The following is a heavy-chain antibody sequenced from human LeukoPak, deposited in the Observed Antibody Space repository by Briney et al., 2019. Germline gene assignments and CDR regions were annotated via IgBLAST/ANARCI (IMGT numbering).Heavy chain of an antibody. J-gene: IGHJ4*02. CDR2: ISSSSSYI. V-gene: IGHV3-21*01. CDR3: AGEPGYCSSTSCYEIDY. CDR1: GFTFSSYS. D-gene: IGHD2-2*01. Sequence: GGSLRLSCAASGFTFSSYSMYWVRQAPGKGLEWVSSISSSSSYIYYADSVKGRFTISRDNAKNSLYLQMNSLRAEDTAVYYCAGEPGYCSSTSCYEIDYWGQGTLVTVSS.